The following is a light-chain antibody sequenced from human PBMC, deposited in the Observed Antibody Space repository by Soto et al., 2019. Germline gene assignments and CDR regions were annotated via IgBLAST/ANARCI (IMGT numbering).Light chain of an antibody. J-gene: IGLJ1*01. V-gene: IGLV2-23*02. CDR2: EVN. CDR3: CSSGGSPTYV. CDR1: SSNVGSYKP. Sequence: ALTQPASVSGSPGQSITISCTGTSSNVGSYKPVSWYQQHPGKAPKLMIFEVNKRPSGVSNRFSGSKSGNTASLTISGLKVEDEADYYCCSSGGSPTYVFGTGTKVTVL.